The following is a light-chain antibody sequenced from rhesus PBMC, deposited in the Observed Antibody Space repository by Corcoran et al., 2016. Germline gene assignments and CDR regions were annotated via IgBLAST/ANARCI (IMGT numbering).Light chain of an antibody. CDR2: EVY. CDR1: SNDIGANKY. J-gene: IGLJ6*01. CDR3: SSFAANNSFV. Sequence: QAALTQPRSVSASPGQSVTISCAGTSNDIGANKYVSWYRQHPGTAPIVLIYEVYKRAFGVSARFSGAKSGNTASLTISGLQAEDEADYDCSSFAANNSFVFGTGTKLTVL. V-gene: IGLV2-32*02.